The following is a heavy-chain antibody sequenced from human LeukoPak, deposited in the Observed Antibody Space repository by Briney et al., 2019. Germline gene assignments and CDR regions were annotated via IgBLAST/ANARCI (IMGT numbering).Heavy chain of an antibody. J-gene: IGHJ4*02. CDR1: GFTFISFW. D-gene: IGHD2-15*01. CDR3: ARSMGYCSGGSCFPFDY. CDR2: IKQDESEK. V-gene: IGHV3-7*03. Sequence: GGSLRLSCAASGFTFISFWMTWVRQAPGKGLEWVANIKQDESEKYYVGSVKGRFTISRDNAKNSLYLQMSNLRAEDTAIYFCARSMGYCSGGSCFPFDYWGQGTLVTVSS.